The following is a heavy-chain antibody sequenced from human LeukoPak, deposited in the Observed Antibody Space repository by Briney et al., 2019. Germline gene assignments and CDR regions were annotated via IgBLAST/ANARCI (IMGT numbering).Heavy chain of an antibody. Sequence: KSGGSLRLSCAASGFTFSSYGMHWVRQAPGKGLEWVAFIRYDGSNKYYADSVKGRFTISRDNSKNTLYLQMNSLRAEDTAVYYCAKVRGDDYGDYCASGSSPVPTYWGQGTLVTVSS. CDR3: AKVRGDDYGDYCASGSSPVPTY. V-gene: IGHV3-30*02. CDR2: IRYDGSNK. D-gene: IGHD4-17*01. J-gene: IGHJ4*02. CDR1: GFTFSSYG.